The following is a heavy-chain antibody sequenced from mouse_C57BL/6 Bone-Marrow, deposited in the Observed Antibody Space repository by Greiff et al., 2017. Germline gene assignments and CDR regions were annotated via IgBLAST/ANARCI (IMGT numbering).Heavy chain of an antibody. D-gene: IGHD1-1*01. Sequence: EVQLVESGGDLVKPGGSLKLSCAASGFTFSSYGMSWVRQTPDKRLEWVATISSGGSYTYYPDSVKGRFTISRDNAKNTLYLQMSSLKSEDTAMYYCARPPYYYGSSYCYWYFDVWGTGTTVTVSS. V-gene: IGHV5-6*01. CDR2: ISSGGSYT. J-gene: IGHJ1*03. CDR3: ARPPYYYGSSYCYWYFDV. CDR1: GFTFSSYG.